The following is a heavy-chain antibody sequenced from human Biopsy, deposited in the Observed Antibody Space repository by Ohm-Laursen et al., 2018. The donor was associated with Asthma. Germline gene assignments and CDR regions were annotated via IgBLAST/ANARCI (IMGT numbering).Heavy chain of an antibody. CDR1: LCTFIIYA. D-gene: IGHD4-17*01. CDR2: IIPIFGTS. J-gene: IGHJ6*02. CDR3: AREVSTVDYGYYYFAMDV. V-gene: IGHV1-69*01. Sequence: SSLKFSCKTSLCTFIIYAIIWVLHAPLQFLDFMVGIIPIFGTSNYAQKFQGRVTFTADESTSSAYMELSSLRSEDSAVYYCAREVSTVDYGYYYFAMDVWGQGTTVTVSS.